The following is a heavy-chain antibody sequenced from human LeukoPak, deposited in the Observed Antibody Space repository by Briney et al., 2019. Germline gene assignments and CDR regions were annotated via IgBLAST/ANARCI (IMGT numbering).Heavy chain of an antibody. CDR1: GGSISSYY. J-gene: IGHJ4*02. V-gene: IGHV4-59*01. D-gene: IGHD3-22*01. Sequence: SETLSLACTVSGGSISSYYWSWIRQPPGKGLEWIGYIYYSGSTNYNPSLKSRVTISVDTSKNQFSLKLSSVTAADTAVYYCAVADDSSGYYPYWGQGTLVTVSS. CDR3: AVADDSSGYYPY. CDR2: IYYSGST.